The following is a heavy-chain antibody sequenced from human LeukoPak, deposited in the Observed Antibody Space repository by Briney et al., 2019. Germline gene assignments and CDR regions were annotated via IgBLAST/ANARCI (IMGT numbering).Heavy chain of an antibody. CDR2: IYHSGST. CDR3: ARVVYTDYAGVIYNCFDP. Sequence: PSETLSLTCTVSGYSISSGYYWGWIRQPPGKGLEWIGSIYHSGSTNYNHSLKSRVTISVDTAKNQFSLKLSSVTAADTAMYYCARVVYTDYAGVIYNCFDPWGQGTLVTVSS. V-gene: IGHV4-38-2*02. CDR1: GYSISSGYY. J-gene: IGHJ5*02. D-gene: IGHD3-16*01.